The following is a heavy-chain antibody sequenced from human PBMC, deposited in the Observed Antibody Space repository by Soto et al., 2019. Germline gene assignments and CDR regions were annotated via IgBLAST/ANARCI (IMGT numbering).Heavy chain of an antibody. D-gene: IGHD6-13*01. V-gene: IGHV1-2*04. CDR1: GYTFTSYG. Sequence: ASVKVSCKASGYTFTSYGISWVRQAPGQGLEWMGWINPNSGGTNYAQKFQGWVTMTRDTSISTAYMELSRLRSDDTAVYYCAREGYSSSVDYWGQGTLVTVSS. J-gene: IGHJ4*01. CDR3: AREGYSSSVDY. CDR2: INPNSGGT.